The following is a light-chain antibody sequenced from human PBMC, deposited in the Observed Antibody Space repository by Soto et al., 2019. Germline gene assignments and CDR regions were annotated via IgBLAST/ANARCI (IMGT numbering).Light chain of an antibody. J-gene: IGLJ3*02. CDR1: SSDVGGYDY. CDR3: SSFTSTSTQV. CDR2: EVS. Sequence: QSVLTQPASVSGSPGQSITISCTGTSSDVGGYDYVSWYQQHPGRAPKLMIFEVSNRPSGISNRFSGSKSGNTASLTISGLQAEVEADYYCSSFTSTSTQVLGGGTKLTVL. V-gene: IGLV2-14*01.